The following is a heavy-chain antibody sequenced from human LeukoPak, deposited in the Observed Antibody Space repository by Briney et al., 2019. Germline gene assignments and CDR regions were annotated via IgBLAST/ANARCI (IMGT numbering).Heavy chain of an antibody. D-gene: IGHD1-26*01. V-gene: IGHV3-21*04. Sequence: GGSLRLSCAASGFTFSSYSMNWVRQAPGKGLEWVSSISSSSSYIYYADSMKGRFTISRDNAKKSLYLQMNSLRADDTAVYYCARDLREHGVFDIWGQGTMVTVSS. CDR1: GFTFSSYS. CDR3: ARDLREHGVFDI. CDR2: ISSSSSYI. J-gene: IGHJ3*02.